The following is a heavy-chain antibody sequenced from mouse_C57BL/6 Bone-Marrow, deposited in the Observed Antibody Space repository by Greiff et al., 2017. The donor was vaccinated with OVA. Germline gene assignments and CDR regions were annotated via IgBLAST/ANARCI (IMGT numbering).Heavy chain of an antibody. CDR1: GYTFTSYW. V-gene: IGHV1-50*01. CDR3: AREDWYVPDY. J-gene: IGHJ2*01. Sequence: QVQLQQPGAELVKPGASVKLSCKASGYTFTSYWMQWVKQRPGQGLEWIGEIDPSDSYTNYNQKFKGKATLTVDTSSSTAYMQLSSLTSEDSAVYYCAREDWYVPDYWGQGTTLTVSS. D-gene: IGHD2-14*01. CDR2: IDPSDSYT.